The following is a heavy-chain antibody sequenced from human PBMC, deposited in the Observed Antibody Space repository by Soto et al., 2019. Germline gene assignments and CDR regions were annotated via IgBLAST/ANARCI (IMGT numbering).Heavy chain of an antibody. V-gene: IGHV4-30-2*01. D-gene: IGHD6-6*01. Sequence: PSETLSLTCAVSGGSISSGGYSWSWIRQPPGKGLEWIGYISHSGSTYYNPSLKSRVTISVDRSKNQFSLKLSSVTAADPAVYYCARASYCSSSRGWFEPWGQGTLVTVSS. CDR2: ISHSGST. CDR3: ARASYCSSSRGWFEP. J-gene: IGHJ5*02. CDR1: GGSISSGGYS.